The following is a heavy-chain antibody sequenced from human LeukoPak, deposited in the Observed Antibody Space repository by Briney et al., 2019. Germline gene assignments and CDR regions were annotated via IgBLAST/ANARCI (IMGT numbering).Heavy chain of an antibody. Sequence: SETLSLTCTVSVGSISSGCYYWSWIRQHPGKGLEWIGYIYYSGSTYYNPSLKSRVTISVDTSKNQFSLKLSSVTAADTAVYYCARGAYYDSSGYHGVHAFDIWGQGTMVTVSS. CDR1: VGSISSGCYY. V-gene: IGHV4-31*03. J-gene: IGHJ3*02. CDR2: IYYSGST. D-gene: IGHD3-22*01. CDR3: ARGAYYDSSGYHGVHAFDI.